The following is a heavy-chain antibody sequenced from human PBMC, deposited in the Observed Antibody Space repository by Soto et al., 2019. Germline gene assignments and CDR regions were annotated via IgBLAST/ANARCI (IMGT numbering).Heavy chain of an antibody. Sequence: PSETLSLTCTVSGGSISSSSYYWGWIRQPPGKGLEWIGSIYYSGSTYYNPSLKSRVTISVDTSKNQFSLKLSSVTAADTAVYYCARRHCSGGSCYFYFDYWGQGTLVTVS. CDR2: IYYSGST. V-gene: IGHV4-39*01. CDR1: GGSISSSSYY. CDR3: ARRHCSGGSCYFYFDY. J-gene: IGHJ4*02. D-gene: IGHD2-15*01.